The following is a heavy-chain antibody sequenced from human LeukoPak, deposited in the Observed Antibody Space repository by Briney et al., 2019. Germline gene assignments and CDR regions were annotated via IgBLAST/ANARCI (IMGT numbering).Heavy chain of an antibody. Sequence: GGSLRLSCTASGFTFSNFWMGWVRQAPGKGLEWVANIKQDETEKFYLGSVKGRFTISRDNAKNSLYLQMNSLRAEDTALYHCARVYCSSTSCYEDDAFDIWGQGTMVTVSS. V-gene: IGHV3-7*03. D-gene: IGHD2-2*01. CDR2: IKQDETEK. J-gene: IGHJ3*02. CDR1: GFTFSNFW. CDR3: ARVYCSSTSCYEDDAFDI.